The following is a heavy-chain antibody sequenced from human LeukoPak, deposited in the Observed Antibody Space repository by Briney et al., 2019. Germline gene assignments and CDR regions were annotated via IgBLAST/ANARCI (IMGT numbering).Heavy chain of an antibody. Sequence: GGSLRLSCAASGFTFSSYAMSWVRQAPGKGLEWVSAISGSGGSTYYADSVKGRFTISRDNSKNTLYLQMNSLRAEETAVYYCAKDDAYSSGWFRYWGQGTLVTVSS. CDR1: GFTFSSYA. CDR3: AKDDAYSSGWFRY. CDR2: ISGSGGST. V-gene: IGHV3-23*01. D-gene: IGHD6-19*01. J-gene: IGHJ4*02.